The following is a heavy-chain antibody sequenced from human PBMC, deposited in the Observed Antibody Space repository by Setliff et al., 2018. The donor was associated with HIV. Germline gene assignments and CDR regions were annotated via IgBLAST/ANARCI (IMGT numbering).Heavy chain of an antibody. J-gene: IGHJ4*02. CDR1: GFTFTDYH. V-gene: IGHV3-11*06. Sequence: PGGSLRLSCITSGFTFTDYHMSWVRQAPGKGLEWISYISRDSYTTYTDSVKGRFTVSRDNTKRSLYLQMNSLRAEDTAVYYCARGEPTILVVPAAFFDYWGQGTLVTVSS. CDR3: ARGEPTILVVPAAFFDY. D-gene: IGHD2-2*01. CDR2: ISRDSYT.